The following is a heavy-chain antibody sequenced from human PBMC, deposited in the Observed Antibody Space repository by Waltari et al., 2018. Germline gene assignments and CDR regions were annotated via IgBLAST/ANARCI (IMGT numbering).Heavy chain of an antibody. V-gene: IGHV3-7*01. CDR1: GFTFSSYW. Sequence: VQVVESGGDFVQPGGSLRLSCAASGFTFSSYWMTWVRQAPGKGLEWVANINQDGSEKNFVDSVKGRFTISRDNAKNSLYLQMDSLKTEDSAVYYCASVALWGQGTLVTVSS. CDR3: ASVAL. CDR2: INQDGSEK. J-gene: IGHJ4*02. D-gene: IGHD2-21*01.